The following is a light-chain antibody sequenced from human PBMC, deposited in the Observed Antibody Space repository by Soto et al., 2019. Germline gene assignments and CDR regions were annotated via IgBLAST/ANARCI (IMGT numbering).Light chain of an antibody. CDR3: QQYGSSSYT. J-gene: IGKJ2*01. CDR1: QSISSSY. CDR2: GAS. V-gene: IGKV3-20*01. Sequence: EIVLTQSPGTLSLSPGERATLSCRASQSISSSYLTWYQHKPGQAPRLLIYGASSWATGIPDRFSGSGSGTDFTLTIGRLEPEDFAVYYCQQYGSSSYTFGQGTQLEIK.